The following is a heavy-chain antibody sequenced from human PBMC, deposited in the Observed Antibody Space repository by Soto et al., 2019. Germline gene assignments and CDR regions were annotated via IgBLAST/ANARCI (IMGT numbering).Heavy chain of an antibody. V-gene: IGHV3-30*03. Sequence: QVELVESGGGVVQPGRSLRLSCAASGFGFNVYSMGWVRQAPGKGLEWVAAITHDGSRIHYMDSVKGRFVISRDNSKNTVYLEMKSLRPEDTALYYCARVGWGYSLGSGFDPWGQGTLVTVPS. CDR1: GFGFNVYS. CDR2: ITHDGSRI. CDR3: ARVGWGYSLGSGFDP. D-gene: IGHD3-16*01. J-gene: IGHJ5*02.